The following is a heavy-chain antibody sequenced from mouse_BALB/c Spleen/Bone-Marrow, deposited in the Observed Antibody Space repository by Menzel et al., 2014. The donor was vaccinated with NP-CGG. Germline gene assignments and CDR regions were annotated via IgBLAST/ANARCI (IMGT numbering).Heavy chain of an antibody. J-gene: IGHJ4*01. CDR1: GYTFTDKW. D-gene: IGHD2-4*01. CDR2: IDTSDSYI. Sequence: VQLVESGAEFVMPGASVKMSCKASGYTFTDKWMHWVKQRPGQGLEWIGAIDTSDSYINYNQKFKGKASLTVDASSSTAYMHLSSLTSDDSAVCYCARGGHDFSLDYWGQGTSVIVSS. V-gene: IGHV1-69*01. CDR3: ARGGHDFSLDY.